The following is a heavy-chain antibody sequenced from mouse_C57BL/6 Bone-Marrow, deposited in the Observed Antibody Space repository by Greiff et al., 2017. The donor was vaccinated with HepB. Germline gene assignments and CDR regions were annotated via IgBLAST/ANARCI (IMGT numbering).Heavy chain of an antibody. Sequence: VQLQQSGPELVKPGASVKISCKASGYAFSSSWMNWVKQRPGKGLEWIGRIYPGDGDTNYNGKFKGKATLTADKSSSTAYMQLSSLTSEDSAVYCCARALGGWYFDVWGTGTTVTVSS. V-gene: IGHV1-82*01. D-gene: IGHD3-3*01. CDR2: IYPGDGDT. CDR1: GYAFSSSW. J-gene: IGHJ1*03. CDR3: ARALGGWYFDV.